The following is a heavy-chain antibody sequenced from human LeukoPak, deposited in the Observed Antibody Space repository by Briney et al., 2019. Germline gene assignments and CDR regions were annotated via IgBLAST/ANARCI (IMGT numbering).Heavy chain of an antibody. CDR2: ISGSGDST. CDR1: GFTFSSYG. V-gene: IGHV3-23*01. Sequence: GGSLRLSCAASGFTFSSYGMSWVRQAPGKGLEWVSAISGSGDSTYYADSVKGRFTISRDNSKNTLYLQMNSLRAEDTAVYYCAKGDNNWNYRSGTYYYYMDVWGKGTTVTVSS. CDR3: AKGDNNWNYRSGTYYYYMDV. J-gene: IGHJ6*03. D-gene: IGHD1-7*01.